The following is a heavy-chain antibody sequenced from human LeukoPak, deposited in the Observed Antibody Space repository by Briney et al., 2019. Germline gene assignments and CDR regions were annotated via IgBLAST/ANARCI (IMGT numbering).Heavy chain of an antibody. CDR2: MNQDGSRK. CDR1: GFTFSSSW. CDR3: TRDSQGSGTYSTDH. J-gene: IGHJ4*02. V-gene: IGHV3-7*01. Sequence: GGSLRLSCVASGFTFSSSWMSWVRQGPGKGPEWVANMNQDGSRKYYVDPVKGRFTISRDNAKNSLFLQMNGLRDEDTAVYYCTRDSQGSGTYSTDHWGQGTLVTVSS. D-gene: IGHD3-10*01.